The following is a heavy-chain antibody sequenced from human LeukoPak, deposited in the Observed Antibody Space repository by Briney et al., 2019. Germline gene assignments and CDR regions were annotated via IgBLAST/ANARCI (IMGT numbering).Heavy chain of an antibody. J-gene: IGHJ3*02. CDR3: ARYRAFDI. Sequence: PSETLSLTCAVSGGSISSSNWWSWVRQPPGKGLEWIGEIYHSGSTNYNPSLKSRVTISVDTSTNQFSLKLTSVTAADTAVYYCARYRAFDIWGRGTLVTVSS. CDR1: GGSISSSNW. V-gene: IGHV4-4*02. CDR2: IYHSGST.